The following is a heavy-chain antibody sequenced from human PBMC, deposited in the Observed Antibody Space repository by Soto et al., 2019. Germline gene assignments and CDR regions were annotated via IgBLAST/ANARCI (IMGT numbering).Heavy chain of an antibody. Sequence: ASVKVSCKASGYTFTSYGISWVRQAPGQGLEWKGWISAYNGNTNYAQKPQGRVTMTTDTSTSTAYMELRSLRSDDTAVYYCARDPDPGYCSSTSCKRFDYWGQGTLVTVSS. J-gene: IGHJ4*02. CDR2: ISAYNGNT. CDR3: ARDPDPGYCSSTSCKRFDY. CDR1: GYTFTSYG. D-gene: IGHD2-2*01. V-gene: IGHV1-18*01.